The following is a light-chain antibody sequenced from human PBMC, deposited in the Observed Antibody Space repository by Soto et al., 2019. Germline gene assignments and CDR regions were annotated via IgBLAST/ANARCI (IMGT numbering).Light chain of an antibody. J-gene: IGLJ1*01. CDR2: EVS. CDR1: SSDVGGYNY. V-gene: IGLV2-14*01. Sequence: QSVLTQPATASGSPGQSITVSCTGTSSDVGGYNYVSWYQQHPGKAPKVMIYEVSNRPPGVSSRFSGSKSGNTASLTISGLQAEDEADYYCSSYTSSSTREIFRHGTKVTV. CDR3: SSYTSSSTREI.